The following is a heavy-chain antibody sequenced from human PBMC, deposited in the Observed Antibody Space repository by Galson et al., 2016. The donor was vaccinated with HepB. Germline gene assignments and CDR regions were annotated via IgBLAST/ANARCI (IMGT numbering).Heavy chain of an antibody. J-gene: IGHJ4*02. CDR1: GFTFSRYA. Sequence: SLRLSCAASGFTFSRYAMSWVRQAPGKGLEWVSGISGSGGSTDYADSVKGRFTISRDNSKNTLYLQMNSLRAEDTAVYYCARFPSGYLVTDHWGQGALVTVSS. CDR3: ARFPSGYLVTDH. CDR2: ISGSGGST. D-gene: IGHD3-22*01. V-gene: IGHV3-23*01.